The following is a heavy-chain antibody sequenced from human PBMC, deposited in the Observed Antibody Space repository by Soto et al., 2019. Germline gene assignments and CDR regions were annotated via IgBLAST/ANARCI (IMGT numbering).Heavy chain of an antibody. V-gene: IGHV4-59*02. CDR1: CGSVRPFF. CDR2: VDYSGYT. J-gene: IGHJ5*02. Sequence: SETLSLTCTFSCGSVRPFFWSFIRQPPGKRLEWIGYVDYSGYTAYNPSLRSRVNMSLDTSQSQFSLQLSSVTPADTAVYYCARGVSSSYWFDPWGQGTQVTVSS. D-gene: IGHD3-10*01. CDR3: ARGVSSSYWFDP.